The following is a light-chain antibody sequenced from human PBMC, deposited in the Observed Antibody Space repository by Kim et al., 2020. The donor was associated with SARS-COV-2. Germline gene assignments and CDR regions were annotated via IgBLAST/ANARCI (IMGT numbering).Light chain of an antibody. CDR2: WAS. CDR1: QSVFYNSNNKNY. J-gene: IGKJ2*01. V-gene: IGKV4-1*01. CDR3: QQYYTAPYP. Sequence: DIVMTQSPDSLAVSLGERATINCRSSQSVFYNSNNKNYLAWYQQKPGQPPKLLIYWASTRESGVPDRFSGSGSGTDFTLTISSLQAEDVAVYYCQQYYTAPYPFGQGTKLEI.